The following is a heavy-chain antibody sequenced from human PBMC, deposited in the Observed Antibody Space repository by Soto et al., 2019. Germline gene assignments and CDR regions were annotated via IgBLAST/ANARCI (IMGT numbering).Heavy chain of an antibody. Sequence: QVQLVESGGGVVQPGRSLRLSCAASGFTFSSYGMHWVRQAPGKGLEWVAVIWYDGSIKSYGDSVKGRLTISRDNSRNRLYLQMNSLRAEDTAVYYCAKDNSGWALDAFDIWGQGTMVTVSS. CDR3: AKDNSGWALDAFDI. CDR1: GFTFSSYG. V-gene: IGHV3-33*06. CDR2: IWYDGSIK. J-gene: IGHJ3*02. D-gene: IGHD6-19*01.